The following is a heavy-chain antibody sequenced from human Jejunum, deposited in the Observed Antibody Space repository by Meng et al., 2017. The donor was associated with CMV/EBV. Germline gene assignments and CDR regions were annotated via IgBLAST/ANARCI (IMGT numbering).Heavy chain of an antibody. D-gene: IGHD2-2*01. V-gene: IGHV3-23*01. CDR1: GFTFSNHA. CDR2: SSIYGGST. Sequence: SGFTFSNHAMSWVRQGPGKGLEWVSSSSIYGGSTFYADSVKGRFTISRDNSKDTLSLQMNSLRADDTAVYYCAKNLLSPSSFFDLWGQGTLVTVSS. J-gene: IGHJ4*02. CDR3: AKNLLSPSSFFDL.